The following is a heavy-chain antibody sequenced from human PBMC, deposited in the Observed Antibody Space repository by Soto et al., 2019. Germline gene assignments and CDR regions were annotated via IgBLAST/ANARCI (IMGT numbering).Heavy chain of an antibody. CDR2: IVVASGDT. CDR3: ATPVGANAFDM. D-gene: IGHD1-26*01. Sequence: SVKVSCKASGFTFSTSAVQWLRQARGQRPEWIGWIVVASGDTNYAQKFQERVTITRDISTSTAYMELSSLRSDDSALYYCATPVGANAFDMWGQGTLVTVSS. J-gene: IGHJ3*02. CDR1: GFTFSTSA. V-gene: IGHV1-58*01.